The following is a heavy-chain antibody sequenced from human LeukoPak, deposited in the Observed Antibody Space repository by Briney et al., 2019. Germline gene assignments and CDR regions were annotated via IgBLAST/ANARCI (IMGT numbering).Heavy chain of an antibody. CDR3: ARDLGATEGNWFDP. Sequence: GGSLRLSCAAPGFTFSSYAMHWVRQAPGKGLEWVAVISYDGSNKYYADSVKGRFTISRGNSKNTLYLQMNSLRAEDTAVYYCARDLGATEGNWFDPWGQGTLVTVSS. V-gene: IGHV3-30*04. CDR2: ISYDGSNK. CDR1: GFTFSSYA. J-gene: IGHJ5*02. D-gene: IGHD1-1*01.